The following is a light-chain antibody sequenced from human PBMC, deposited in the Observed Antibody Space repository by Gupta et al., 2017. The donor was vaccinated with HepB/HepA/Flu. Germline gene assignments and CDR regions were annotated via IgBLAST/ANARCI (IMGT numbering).Light chain of an antibody. CDR2: RNN. CDR3: ATWDDSLTGPV. J-gene: IGLJ2*01. CDR1: GSNFENNN. V-gene: IGLV1-47*01. Sequence: QSVLTQPPSASGTPGQRVTISCSGSGSNFENNNVYWYQQFPGTAPKPLIYRNNLRPSGVPDRFSGSKSGTSASLAISGLRSEDEADYYCATWDDSLTGPVFGGGTKLTVL.